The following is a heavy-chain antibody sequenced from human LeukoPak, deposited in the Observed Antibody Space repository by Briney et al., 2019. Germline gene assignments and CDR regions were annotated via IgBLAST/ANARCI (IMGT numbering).Heavy chain of an antibody. V-gene: IGHV3-23*01. CDR3: AREAGGFDY. CDR1: GFTFSSYA. D-gene: IGHD3-10*01. CDR2: ISGRGGHT. J-gene: IGHJ4*02. Sequence: GGSLRLSCAASGFTFSSYAMNWVRQAPGEGLEWISAISGRGGHTYYADSVKGRFTISRDNSKNTLYLQMNSLRAEDTAVFYCAREAGGFDYWGQGTLVTVSS.